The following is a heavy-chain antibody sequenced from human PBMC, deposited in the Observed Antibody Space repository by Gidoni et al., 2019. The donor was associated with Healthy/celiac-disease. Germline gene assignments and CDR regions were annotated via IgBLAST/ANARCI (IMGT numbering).Heavy chain of an antibody. D-gene: IGHD3-3*01. V-gene: IGHV1-3*01. J-gene: IGHJ6*02. CDR3: ATSQRITIFGVVVRDPYYYYGMDV. CDR2: INAGNGNT. CDR1: GYTFTSYA. Sequence: QVQLVQSGAEVKKPGASVKVSCKASGYTFTSYAMHWVRQAPGQRLEWMGWINAGNGNTKYSQKFQGRVTITRDTSASTAYMELSSLRSEDTAVYYCATSQRITIFGVVVRDPYYYYGMDVWGQGTTVTVSS.